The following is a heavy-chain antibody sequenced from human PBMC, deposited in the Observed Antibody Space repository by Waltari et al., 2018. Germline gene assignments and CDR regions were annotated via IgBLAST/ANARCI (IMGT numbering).Heavy chain of an antibody. CDR3: ARGVVGVVAATPNWFDP. D-gene: IGHD2-15*01. J-gene: IGHJ5*02. V-gene: IGHV1-18*01. CDR1: GYTFTSYG. Sequence: QVQLVQSGAEVKKPGASVKVSCKASGYTFTSYGISWVRQAPGQGLGWLGWISGYNGNTNYAQKLQGRVTMTTDTSTSTAYMELRSLRSDDTAVYYCARGVVGVVAATPNWFDPWGQGTLVTVSS. CDR2: ISGYNGNT.